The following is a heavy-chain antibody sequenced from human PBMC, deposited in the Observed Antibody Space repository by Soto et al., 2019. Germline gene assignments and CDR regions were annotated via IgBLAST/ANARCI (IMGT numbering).Heavy chain of an antibody. CDR1: GYTFTGYY. CDR2: VNPNNGVT. CDR3: ARRKGGSSNYYFDY. Sequence: ASVKVSCKASGYTFTGYYLHWVRQAPGQGLEWMGWVNPNNGVTNFAQKFQGRVTMTRDTSISTAYMELSSLRSDDTAVYYCARRKGGSSNYYFDYWGLGTLVTSPQ. J-gene: IGHJ4*02. V-gene: IGHV1-2*02. D-gene: IGHD1-26*01.